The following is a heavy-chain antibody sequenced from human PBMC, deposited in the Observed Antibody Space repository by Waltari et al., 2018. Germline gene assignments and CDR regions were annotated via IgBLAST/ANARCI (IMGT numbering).Heavy chain of an antibody. CDR2: VHNSGRT. CDR3: ARDRGRGLYLDT. Sequence: QLQLQQAGPGLVKPSGTVSPTCAVPGDFLRANNWWSWVRQSPGRGLEWIGQVHNSGRTNHNPSFASRVIVSLDTSSGRISLRMTSATTADTAMYYCARDRGRGLYLDTWGQGILVTVS. D-gene: IGHD2-15*01. J-gene: IGHJ5*02. V-gene: IGHV4-4*02. CDR1: GDFLRANNW.